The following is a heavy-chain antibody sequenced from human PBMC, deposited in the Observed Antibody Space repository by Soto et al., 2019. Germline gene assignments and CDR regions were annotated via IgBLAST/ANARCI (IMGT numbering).Heavy chain of an antibody. Sequence: PGWSLRLSCASSVFTFISYVMRWVRLAPGKGLAWVSAISGSDGSTYYADSVKGRFTISRDNSKNTLYLQMNSLRGEDTAVYYCARDLFSGWNFYYGMDVWGQGTTVTVSS. D-gene: IGHD6-19*01. J-gene: IGHJ6*02. CDR1: VFTFISYV. CDR3: ARDLFSGWNFYYGMDV. V-gene: IGHV3-23*01. CDR2: ISGSDGST.